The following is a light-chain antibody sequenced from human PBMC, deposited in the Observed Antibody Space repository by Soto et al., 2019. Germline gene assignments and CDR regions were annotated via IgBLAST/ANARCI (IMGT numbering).Light chain of an antibody. CDR3: QHYVTSLTT. CDR2: GAS. CDR1: QSVSSSY. Sequence: EIVLTQSPGTLSLSPGERATLCCSASQSVSSSYLAWYQQKPGQAPRLLIYGASSRATGIPDRFSGSGSGTDFTLTISRLEPEDFAVYYCQHYVTSLTTFGQGTKVDIK. V-gene: IGKV3-20*01. J-gene: IGKJ1*01.